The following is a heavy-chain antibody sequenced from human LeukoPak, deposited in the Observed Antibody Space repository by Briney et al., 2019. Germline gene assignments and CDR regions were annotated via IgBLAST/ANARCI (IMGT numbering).Heavy chain of an antibody. V-gene: IGHV3-30*02. J-gene: IGHJ4*02. CDR1: GFTFSTYG. CDR3: AKSKELAYCGGDCSSPGY. CDR2: IRYDGSDK. D-gene: IGHD2-21*01. Sequence: PGGSLRLSCSASGFTFSTYGMHWVRQAPGKGLEWVAFIRYDGSDKYYADSVKGRFTISRDNSKNTLYLQMNSLRAEDTAVYYCAKSKELAYCGGDCSSPGYWGQGTLVTVSS.